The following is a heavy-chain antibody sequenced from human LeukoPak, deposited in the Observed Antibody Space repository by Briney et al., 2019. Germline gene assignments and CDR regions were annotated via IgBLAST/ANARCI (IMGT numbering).Heavy chain of an antibody. Sequence: SETLSLTCTVSGGSISGYYWNWIRQSPGKGLEWLGNIHSRGTTNYNPSLKSRVTLSLDTSKSQFALKVTSVTAADTAVYYCARDEYGDFQGFDFWGQGTRVTVSS. CDR3: ARDEYGDFQGFDF. J-gene: IGHJ4*02. V-gene: IGHV4-59*13. CDR2: IHSRGTT. CDR1: GGSISGYY. D-gene: IGHD4-17*01.